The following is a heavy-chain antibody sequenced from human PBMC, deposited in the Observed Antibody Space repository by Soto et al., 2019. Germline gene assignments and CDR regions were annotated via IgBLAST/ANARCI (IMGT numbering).Heavy chain of an antibody. J-gene: IGHJ4*02. CDR1: GGTFSSYT. Sequence: ASVKVSCKASGGTFSSYTISWVRQAPGQGLEWMGGIIPLFGTANYAQKLQGRVTMTTDTSTSTAYMELRSLRSDDTAVYYCARDNPNYGDYVLFDYWGQGTLVTVSS. CDR3: ARDNPNYGDYVLFDY. D-gene: IGHD4-17*01. CDR2: IIPLFGTA. V-gene: IGHV1-69*05.